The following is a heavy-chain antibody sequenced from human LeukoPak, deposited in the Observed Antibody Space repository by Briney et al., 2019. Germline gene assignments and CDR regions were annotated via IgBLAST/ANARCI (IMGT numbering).Heavy chain of an antibody. CDR1: GASISGGTYY. J-gene: IGHJ4*02. D-gene: IGHD1-26*01. CDR2: IYYTGST. CDR3: ARRGGSGRAFDY. Sequence: TPSETLSLTRSVSGASISGGTYYWGWIRQPPGKGLEWIGSIYYTGSTYDNPSLKNRVTISVDTSKNQFSLKLSSVTAADTAVYYCARRGGSGRAFDYWGQGTLVTVSS. V-gene: IGHV4-39*01.